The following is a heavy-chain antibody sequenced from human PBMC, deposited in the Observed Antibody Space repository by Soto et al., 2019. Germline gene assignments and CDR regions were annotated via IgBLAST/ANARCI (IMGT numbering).Heavy chain of an antibody. V-gene: IGHV4-4*02. CDR3: ARSGDAGSAYYVFWSGYTSYYNGMDL. CDR1: GGCISSSNW. J-gene: IGHJ6*02. Sequence: SETLSLTCAVSGGCISSSNWWSWVRQPPGKGLEWIGEIYHSGSTNYNPSLKSRVTISVDKSKNQFSLKLSSVTAADTAVYYCARSGDAGSAYYVFWSGYTSYYNGMDLWGLRTTVTGYS. D-gene: IGHD3-3*01. CDR2: IYHSGST.